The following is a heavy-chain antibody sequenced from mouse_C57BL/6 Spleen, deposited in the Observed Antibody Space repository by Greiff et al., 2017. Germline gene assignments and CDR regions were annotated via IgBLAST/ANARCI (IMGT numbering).Heavy chain of an antibody. Sequence: EVQLVESGGGLVKPGGSLKLSCAASGFTFSDYGMHWVRQAPEKGLEWVAYISSGSSTIYYADTVKGRFTISRDTAKNTLFLQMTSLRSEDTAIYYCARGYPYWYFDVWGQGTPVTVSS. J-gene: IGHJ1*01. V-gene: IGHV5-17*01. D-gene: IGHD2-2*01. CDR3: ARGYPYWYFDV. CDR1: GFTFSDYG. CDR2: ISSGSSTI.